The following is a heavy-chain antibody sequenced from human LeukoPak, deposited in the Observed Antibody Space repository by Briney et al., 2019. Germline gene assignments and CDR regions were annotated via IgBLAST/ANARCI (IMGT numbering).Heavy chain of an antibody. Sequence: ASVKVSCKASGYTFTSYDINWVRQATGQGLEWMGWMNPNSGNTDYAQKFRGRLTMTRNTSISTAYMELSSLRSEDTAVYYCARVDTGRDYWGQGTLVTVSS. J-gene: IGHJ4*02. V-gene: IGHV1-8*01. D-gene: IGHD1-1*01. CDR3: ARVDTGRDY. CDR1: GYTFTSYD. CDR2: MNPNSGNT.